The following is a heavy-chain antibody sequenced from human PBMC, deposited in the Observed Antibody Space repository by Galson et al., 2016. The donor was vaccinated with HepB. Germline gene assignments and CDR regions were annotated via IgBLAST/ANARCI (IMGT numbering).Heavy chain of an antibody. CDR2: IKDDGSEK. J-gene: IGHJ3*02. D-gene: IGHD1-1*01. CDR1: GFTFSGYW. V-gene: IGHV3-7*03. Sequence: SLRLSCAASGFTFSGYWMDWVRQAPGKGLEWVANIKDDGSEKFYVDSVKGRFTISRDNAKNSLYLQMNSRRAEDTAVYYCAPLNWNQSPFDMWGQGTMVTVSS. CDR3: APLNWNQSPFDM.